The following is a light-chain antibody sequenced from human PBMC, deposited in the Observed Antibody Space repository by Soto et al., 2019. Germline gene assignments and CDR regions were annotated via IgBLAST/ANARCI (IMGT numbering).Light chain of an antibody. CDR2: GVS. V-gene: IGKV3-11*01. CDR3: QQRSNWPRT. CDR1: QSVSVN. J-gene: IGKJ1*01. Sequence: EIVMTQSPGTLSVSPGERATLSCRASQSVSVNLAWYQQKPGQAPRLLIYGVSTRATGIPARFSGSGSGTDFTLTISSLEPEDFAVYYCQQRSNWPRTFGQGTKVDIK.